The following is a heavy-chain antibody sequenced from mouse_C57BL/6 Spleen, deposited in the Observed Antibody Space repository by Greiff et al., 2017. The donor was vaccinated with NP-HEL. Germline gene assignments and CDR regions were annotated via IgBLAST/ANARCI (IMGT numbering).Heavy chain of an antibody. CDR1: GYAFSSSW. Sequence: QVQLQQSGPELVKPGASVKISCKASGYAFSSSWMNWVKQRPGKGLEWIGRIYPGDGDTNYNGKFKGKATLTADKSSSTAYMQLSSLTSEDSAVYFCARSYYGSSSSWFASWGQGTLVTVSA. D-gene: IGHD1-1*01. CDR3: ARSYYGSSSSWFAS. J-gene: IGHJ3*01. V-gene: IGHV1-82*01. CDR2: IYPGDGDT.